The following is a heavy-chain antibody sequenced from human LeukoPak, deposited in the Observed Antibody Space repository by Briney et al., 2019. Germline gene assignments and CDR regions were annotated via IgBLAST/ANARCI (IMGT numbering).Heavy chain of an antibody. J-gene: IGHJ4*02. V-gene: IGHV4-34*01. Sequence: SETLSLTCAVYGGSFSGYYWSWIRQPPGKGLEWTGEINHSGSTNYNPSLKSRVTISVDTSKNQFSLKLSSVTAADTAVYYCASSGTNFDYWGQGTLVTVSS. CDR1: GGSFSGYY. CDR3: ASSGTNFDY. D-gene: IGHD1-26*01. CDR2: INHSGST.